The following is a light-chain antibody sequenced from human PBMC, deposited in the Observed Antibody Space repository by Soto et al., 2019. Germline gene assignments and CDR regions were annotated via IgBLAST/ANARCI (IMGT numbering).Light chain of an antibody. Sequence: EIVMTQSPATLSVSPGERATLSCRASQSVSSNLAWYQQKPGQAPRLLIYGSSTRASGIPARFSGRRSGTAFTLSISTLQSEDFAVYYCQQYNNCPPVTFGGGTKVEIK. V-gene: IGKV3-15*01. CDR3: QQYNNCPPVT. CDR1: QSVSSN. J-gene: IGKJ4*01. CDR2: GSS.